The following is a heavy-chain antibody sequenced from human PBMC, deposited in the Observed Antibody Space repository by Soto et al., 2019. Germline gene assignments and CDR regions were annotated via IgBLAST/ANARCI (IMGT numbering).Heavy chain of an antibody. D-gene: IGHD3-10*01. CDR2: IDPSDSYT. Sequence: ESLKISCKGSGYSFTSYWISWVRQMPGKGLEWMGRIDPSDSYTNYSPSFQGHVTISADKSISTAYLQWSSLKASDTAMYYCARQGGGYHGSGSYGSDYYYYYGMDVWGQGNTVAV. CDR3: ARQGGGYHGSGSYGSDYYYYYGMDV. J-gene: IGHJ6*02. V-gene: IGHV5-10-1*01. CDR1: GYSFTSYW.